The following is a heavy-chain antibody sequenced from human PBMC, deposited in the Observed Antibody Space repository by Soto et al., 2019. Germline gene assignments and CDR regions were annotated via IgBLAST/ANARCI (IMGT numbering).Heavy chain of an antibody. CDR2: IGTAGDT. V-gene: IGHV3-13*01. J-gene: IGHJ6*02. D-gene: IGHD4-4*01. CDR3: ARVPQSNYGSYYNYVMDV. Sequence: EVQVVESGGGLVQPGGSLRLSCAASGFSFSSYDMHWVRQATGKGLEWVSAIGTAGDTYYPGSVKGRFTISRENAKNSLYLQMNSLRAGDTAVYYCARVPQSNYGSYYNYVMDVWGQGTTVTVSS. CDR1: GFSFSSYD.